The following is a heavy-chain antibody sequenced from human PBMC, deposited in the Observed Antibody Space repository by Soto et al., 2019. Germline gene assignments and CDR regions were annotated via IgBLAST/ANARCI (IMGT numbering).Heavy chain of an antibody. V-gene: IGHV4-61*08. D-gene: IGHD1-26*01. CDR2: IHYSGST. CDR3: ASCAGGSFFPDL. CDR1: GGSVSSGGYY. J-gene: IGHJ5*02. Sequence: SETLSLTCSVSGGSVSSGGYYWSWIRQPPGKGLEWIGYIHYSGSTNYNSSLKSRVTISADTSKNQFSLKVISVTAADSAVYYCASCAGGSFFPDLWGQGTLVTVSS.